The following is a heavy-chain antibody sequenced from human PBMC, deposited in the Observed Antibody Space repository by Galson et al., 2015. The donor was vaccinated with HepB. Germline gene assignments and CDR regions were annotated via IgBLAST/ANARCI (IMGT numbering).Heavy chain of an antibody. V-gene: IGHV1-69*13. CDR1: GGTFSSYA. CDR3: ARNKVDCSSTSCYRNDAFDI. D-gene: IGHD2-2*01. Sequence: SVKVSCKASGGTFSSYAISWVRQAPGQGLEWMGGIIPIFGTANYAQKFQGRVTITADESTSTAYMELSSLRSEDTAVYYCARNKVDCSSTSCYRNDAFDIWGQGTMVTVSS. J-gene: IGHJ3*02. CDR2: IIPIFGTA.